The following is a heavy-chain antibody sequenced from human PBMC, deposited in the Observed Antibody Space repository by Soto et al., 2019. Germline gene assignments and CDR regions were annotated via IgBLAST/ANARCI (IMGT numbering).Heavy chain of an antibody. Sequence: PGGSLRLSCAASGFTFSSYSMNWVRQAPGKGLEWVSSISSSSSYIYYADSVKGRFTISRDNAKNSLYLQMNSLRAEDTAVYYCAREALAATRSFDPWGHGTLVPVSS. CDR2: ISSSSSYI. CDR1: GFTFSSYS. CDR3: AREALAATRSFDP. V-gene: IGHV3-21*01. J-gene: IGHJ5*02. D-gene: IGHD1-26*01.